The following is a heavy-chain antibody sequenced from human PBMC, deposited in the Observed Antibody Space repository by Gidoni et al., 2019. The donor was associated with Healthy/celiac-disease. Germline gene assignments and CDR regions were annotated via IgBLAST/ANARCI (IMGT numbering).Heavy chain of an antibody. J-gene: IGHJ4*02. D-gene: IGHD1-26*01. V-gene: IGHV4-34*01. CDR1: GGSFSGYY. CDR2: INHSGST. Sequence: QVQLQQWGAGLLKPSETLSLTCAVYGGSFSGYYRSWIRQPPGKGLEWFGEINHSGSTNYNPSLKRRVTISVDTSKNQFSLKLSSVTAADTAVYYCARRYSGSYFGYWGQGTLVTVSS. CDR3: ARRYSGSYFGY.